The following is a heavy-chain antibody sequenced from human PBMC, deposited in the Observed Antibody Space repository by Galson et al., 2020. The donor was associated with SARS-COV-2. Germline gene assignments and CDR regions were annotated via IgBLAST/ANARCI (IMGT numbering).Heavy chain of an antibody. CDR2: TKNKPNTYST. J-gene: IGHJ3*02. CDR3: AREWVASGSCDALDI. Sequence: GGSLRLPCPASGLTFSDYYMDWARKPPGKGLEWVGRTKNKPNTYSTENPPPVKDRFLIAVDEFSLYLQMKSLKIEDTAMYYCAREWVASGSCDALDIGGQVTIVSVAS. CDR1: GLTFSDYY. V-gene: IGHV3-72*01. D-gene: IGHD3-22*01.